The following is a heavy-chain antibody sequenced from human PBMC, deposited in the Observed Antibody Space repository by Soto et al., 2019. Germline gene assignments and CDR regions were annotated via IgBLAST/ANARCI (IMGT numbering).Heavy chain of an antibody. CDR3: ARLSRDSSGYDTAFDI. CDR1: GYSFTSYW. V-gene: IGHV5-51*01. D-gene: IGHD3-22*01. Sequence: PGESLKISCKGSGYSFTSYWIGWVRQMPGKGLEWMGIIYPGDSDTRYSPSFQGQVTISADKSISTAYLQWSSLKASDTAMYHCARLSRDSSGYDTAFDIWGQGTMVTVSS. CDR2: IYPGDSDT. J-gene: IGHJ3*02.